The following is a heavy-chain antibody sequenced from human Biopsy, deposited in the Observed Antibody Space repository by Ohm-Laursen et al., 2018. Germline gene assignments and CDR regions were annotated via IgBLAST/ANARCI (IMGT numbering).Heavy chain of an antibody. CDR2: TNAKTGDT. D-gene: IGHD3-22*01. Sequence: ASVKVSCKVSAYSFGDHRIHWVRQAPGQGLEWMGWTNAKTGDTNYAQKFQGRVTMTRDTSISTAYVDLSSLRSDDTAVYYCTRGGYYYDSLAYYYWFDPWGQGTLVTVSS. CDR1: AYSFGDHR. CDR3: TRGGYYYDSLAYYYWFDP. J-gene: IGHJ5*02. V-gene: IGHV1-2*02.